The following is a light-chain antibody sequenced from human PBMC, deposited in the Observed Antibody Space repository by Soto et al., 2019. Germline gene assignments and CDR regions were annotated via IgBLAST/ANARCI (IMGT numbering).Light chain of an antibody. CDR3: QQYDNHPPALT. V-gene: IGKV1-33*01. CDR1: QDISNY. J-gene: IGKJ4*01. Sequence: DIQMTQSPSSLSASVGDRVTITCQASQDISNYLNWYQQKPGKAPKLLIYDASNLETGVPSRFSGSGSGTDFTFTISSLQHEDIATYYCQQYDNHPPALTFGVGTNVEIK. CDR2: DAS.